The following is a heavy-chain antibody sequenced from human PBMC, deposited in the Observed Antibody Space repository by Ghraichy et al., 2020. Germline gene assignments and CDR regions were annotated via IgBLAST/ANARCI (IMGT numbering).Heavy chain of an antibody. CDR3: AVTYYYGSGTHMPLGYV. J-gene: IGHJ6*02. CDR1: GGSISSGGYY. Sequence: SETLSLTCTVSGGSISSGGYYWSWIRQHPGKGLEWIGYIYYSGSTYYNPSLKSRVTISVDTSKNQFSLKLSSVTAADTAVYYCAVTYYYGSGTHMPLGYVWGQGTTVTVSS. CDR2: IYYSGST. V-gene: IGHV4-31*03. D-gene: IGHD3-10*01.